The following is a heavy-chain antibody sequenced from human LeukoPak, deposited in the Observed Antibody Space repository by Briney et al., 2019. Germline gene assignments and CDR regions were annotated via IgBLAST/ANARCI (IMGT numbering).Heavy chain of an antibody. Sequence: ASVKVSCKASGYTFTDYYILWVRQAPGQGPEWMGWINTYSGNTNYAQEFQDRVTMTTDRSTSTAYMELGSLTSDDTAVYFCARVDCSGGSCYSFFLKYSFYYMDVWGKGTTVTISS. CDR1: GYTFTDYY. V-gene: IGHV1-2*02. J-gene: IGHJ6*03. CDR2: INTYSGNT. CDR3: ARVDCSGGSCYSFFLKYSFYYMDV. D-gene: IGHD2-15*01.